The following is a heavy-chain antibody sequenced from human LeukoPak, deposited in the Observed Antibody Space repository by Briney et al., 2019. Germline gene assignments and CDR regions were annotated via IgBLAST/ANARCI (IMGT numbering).Heavy chain of an antibody. CDR2: IIPIFGTA. CDR1: GGNFSTSA. Sequence: GASVKVSCKASGGNFSTSAIAWVRQAPGQGLEWMGGIIPIFGTANSAQRFQGRVTITTDESTTTAYMEVSSLRSEDTAVYYCARMDWNNYYMDVWDKGTTVTVSS. CDR3: ARMDWNNYYMDV. D-gene: IGHD1/OR15-1a*01. J-gene: IGHJ6*03. V-gene: IGHV1-69*05.